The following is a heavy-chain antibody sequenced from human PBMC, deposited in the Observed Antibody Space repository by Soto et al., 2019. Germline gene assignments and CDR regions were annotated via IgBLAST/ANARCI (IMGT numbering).Heavy chain of an antibody. CDR3: ARDRNYGSGNSYYCYGMDV. J-gene: IGHJ6*02. CDR2: IIPIFGTA. D-gene: IGHD3-10*01. V-gene: IGHV1-69*01. CDR1: GGTFSSYA. Sequence: QVQLVQSGAEVKKPGSSVKVSCKASGGTFSSYAISWVRQAPGQGLEWMGGIIPIFGTANYAQKFQGRVTITADESTSTAYMELSSMRSEDTAVYYCARDRNYGSGNSYYCYGMDVWGQGTTVTVSS.